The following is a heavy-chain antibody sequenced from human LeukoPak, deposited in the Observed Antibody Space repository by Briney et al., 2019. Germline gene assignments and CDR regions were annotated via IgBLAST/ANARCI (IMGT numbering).Heavy chain of an antibody. Sequence: SETLSLTCSVSGYSISSGYYWGWIRQPPGKGLEWIGSVFHSGITYYKPSLKSRVTMSVDTSKNQFSLKLNSVTAADTAVYFCAREVRSGYCSGGACYPSDYYYYMDVWGKGTTVTISS. D-gene: IGHD2-15*01. CDR1: GYSISSGYY. CDR3: AREVRSGYCSGGACYPSDYYYYMDV. J-gene: IGHJ6*03. V-gene: IGHV4-38-2*02. CDR2: VFHSGIT.